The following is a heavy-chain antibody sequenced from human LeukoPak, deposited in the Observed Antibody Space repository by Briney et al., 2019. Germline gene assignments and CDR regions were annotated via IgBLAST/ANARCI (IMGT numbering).Heavy chain of an antibody. J-gene: IGHJ5*02. CDR2: ISAYNGNT. D-gene: IGHD6-13*01. V-gene: IGHV1-18*01. Sequence: ASVKVSCKASGYTFTSYGISWVRQAPGQGLEWMGWISAYNGNTNYAQKLQGRVTMTTDTSTSTAYMELRSLRSDDTAVYYCARETPRSSWYNWFDPWGQGTLVTVSS. CDR3: ARETPRSSWYNWFDP. CDR1: GYTFTSYG.